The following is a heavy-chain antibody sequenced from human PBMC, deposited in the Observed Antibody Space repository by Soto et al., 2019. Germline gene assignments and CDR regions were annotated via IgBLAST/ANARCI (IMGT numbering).Heavy chain of an antibody. CDR1: GYTFTSYG. D-gene: IGHD3-22*01. Sequence: ASVKVSCKASGYTFTSYGISWVRQAPGQGLEWMGWINPNSGGTNYAQKFQGWVTMTRDTSISTAYMELSRLRSDDTAVYYCARGPYYYDSSGYHPRDNWFDPWGQGTLVTVSS. V-gene: IGHV1-2*04. CDR3: ARGPYYYDSSGYHPRDNWFDP. CDR2: INPNSGGT. J-gene: IGHJ5*02.